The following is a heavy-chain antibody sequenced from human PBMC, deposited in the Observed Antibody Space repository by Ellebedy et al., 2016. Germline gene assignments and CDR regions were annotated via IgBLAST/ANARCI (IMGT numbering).Heavy chain of an antibody. CDR3: VRHGGGNSGFDY. Sequence: SETLSLTCTVSGGSISNYYWGWMRQPPGKGLEWIGYLYYSGSTNYNPSLKSRVTISVDTSKNQFSLKLSSVTAADTAVYYCVRHGGGNSGFDYWGQGTLVTVSS. CDR2: LYYSGST. D-gene: IGHD4-23*01. CDR1: GGSISNYY. V-gene: IGHV4-59*08. J-gene: IGHJ4*02.